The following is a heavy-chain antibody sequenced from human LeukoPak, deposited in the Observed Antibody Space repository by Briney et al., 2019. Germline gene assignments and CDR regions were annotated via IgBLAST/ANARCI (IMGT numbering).Heavy chain of an antibody. V-gene: IGHV4-31*03. J-gene: IGHJ6*02. CDR1: GGSISSGGYY. Sequence: ASETLSLTCTVSGGSISSGGYYWSWIRQHPGKGLEWIGYIYYSGSTYYNPSLKSRVTISVDTSKNQFSLKLSSVTAADTAVYYCACTNSDYYYGMDVWGQGTTVTVSS. CDR3: ACTNSDYYYGMDV. CDR2: IYYSGST.